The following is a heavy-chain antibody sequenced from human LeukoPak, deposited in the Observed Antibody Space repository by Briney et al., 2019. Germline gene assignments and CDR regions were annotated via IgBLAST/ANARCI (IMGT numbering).Heavy chain of an antibody. CDR1: GGSINSGNYY. Sequence: SETLSLTCNVSGGSINSGNYYWNWIRQPPGKGLEWIGNIYYSGSTNYNPSLKSRVTISVDTSKNQFSLKLSSVTAADTAVYYCARQTSGDPRRKYFDYWGQGTLVTVSS. J-gene: IGHJ4*02. V-gene: IGHV4-61*01. D-gene: IGHD3-10*01. CDR2: IYYSGST. CDR3: ARQTSGDPRRKYFDY.